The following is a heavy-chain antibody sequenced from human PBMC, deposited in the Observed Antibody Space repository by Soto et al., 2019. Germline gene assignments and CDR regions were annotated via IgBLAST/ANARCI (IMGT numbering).Heavy chain of an antibody. J-gene: IGHJ5*02. CDR2: IYYSGST. CDR1: GGSISSYY. V-gene: IGHV4-59*01. D-gene: IGHD6-19*01. Sequence: QVQLQESGPGLVKPSETLSLTCTVSGGSISSYYWSWIRQPPGKGLEWIGYIYYSGSTNYNPSLKSRDTISVDTSKNQFSLKLSSVTAADTAVYYCARGIVAGSWGQGTLVTVSS. CDR3: ARGIVAGS.